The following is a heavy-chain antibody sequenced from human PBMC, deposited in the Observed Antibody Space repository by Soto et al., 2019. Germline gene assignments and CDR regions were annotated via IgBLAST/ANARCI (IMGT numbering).Heavy chain of an antibody. CDR2: IRSKANSYAT. D-gene: IGHD3-22*01. Sequence: GGSLRLSCSASGFTFSGSAMHWVRQASGKGLEWVGRIRSKANSYATAYAASVKGRFTISRDDSKNTAYLQMNSLKTEDTAVYYCTRHAVYYDSSGGDVWGQGTTVTVSS. J-gene: IGHJ6*02. CDR1: GFTFSGSA. V-gene: IGHV3-73*01. CDR3: TRHAVYYDSSGGDV.